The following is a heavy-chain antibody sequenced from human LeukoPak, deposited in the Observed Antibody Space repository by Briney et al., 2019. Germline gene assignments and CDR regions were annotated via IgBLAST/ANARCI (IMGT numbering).Heavy chain of an antibody. J-gene: IGHJ4*02. D-gene: IGHD2-2*01. V-gene: IGHV3-48*01. Sequence: GGSLRLSCAASGFTFSSYSMSWVRQAPGKGLEWVSYISSSSSTIYYADSVKGRFTISRDNAKNSLYLQMNSLRAEDTAVYYCARDPRGYCSSTSCYFDYWGQGTLVTVSS. CDR2: ISSSSSTI. CDR3: ARDPRGYCSSTSCYFDY. CDR1: GFTFSSYS.